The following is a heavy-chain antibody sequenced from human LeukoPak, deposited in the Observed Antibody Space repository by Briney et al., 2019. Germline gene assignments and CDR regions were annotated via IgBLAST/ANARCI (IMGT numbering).Heavy chain of an antibody. J-gene: IGHJ4*02. V-gene: IGHV4-4*07. Sequence: SQTLSLTCTVSGGSISSYYWRWIPQPAGKGLEWIGRIYTSGSTNYNPSLKSRVTMSVDTSKNQFSLKLSSVTAADTAVYYCASHSSGNFDYWGQGTLVTVSS. CDR1: GGSISSYY. D-gene: IGHD3-22*01. CDR3: ASHSSGNFDY. CDR2: IYTSGST.